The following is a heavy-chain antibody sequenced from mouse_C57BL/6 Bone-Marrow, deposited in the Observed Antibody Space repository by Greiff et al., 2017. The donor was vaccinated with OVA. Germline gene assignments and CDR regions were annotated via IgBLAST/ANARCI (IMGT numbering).Heavy chain of an antibody. Sequence: QVQLKQSGAELARPGASVKLSCKASGYTFTSYGISWVKQRTGQGLEWIGEIYPRSGNTYYNEKFKGKATLTADKSSSTAYMELRSLTSEDSAVYFCARNEDYYGKDFDVWGTGTTVTVSS. V-gene: IGHV1-81*01. CDR3: ARNEDYYGKDFDV. D-gene: IGHD1-1*01. J-gene: IGHJ1*03. CDR2: IYPRSGNT. CDR1: GYTFTSYG.